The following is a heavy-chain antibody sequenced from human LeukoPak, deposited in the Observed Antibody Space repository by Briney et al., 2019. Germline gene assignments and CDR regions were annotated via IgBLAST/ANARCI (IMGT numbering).Heavy chain of an antibody. V-gene: IGHV3-30*01. Sequence: GGSLTLSCAASGFTFSSYAMHWVRQAPGKGLEWVAVISYDGSNKYYADSVKGRFTISRDNSKNTLYLQMNSLRAEDTAVYYCARGSTRDYYYYMDVCGKGTTVTVSS. CDR2: ISYDGSNK. CDR3: ARGSTRDYYYYMDV. J-gene: IGHJ6*03. D-gene: IGHD1-26*01. CDR1: GFTFSSYA.